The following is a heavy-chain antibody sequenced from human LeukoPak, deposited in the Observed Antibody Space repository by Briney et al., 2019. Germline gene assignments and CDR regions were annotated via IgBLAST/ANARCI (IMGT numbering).Heavy chain of an antibody. CDR1: AYDFTGYY. J-gene: IGHJ4*02. V-gene: IGHV1-2*06. D-gene: IGHD5-24*01. CDR3: AKDRDGADRIIL. CDR2: LNPNTGHA. Sequence: GASVNVSCKVVAYDFTGYYIRWVRQAPGQGPEWMGRLNPNTGHAVYAFKFQGRVTITRDTSSSTAYMEVTRLTSDDTALYYCAKDRDGADRIILWGQGTLVTVSS.